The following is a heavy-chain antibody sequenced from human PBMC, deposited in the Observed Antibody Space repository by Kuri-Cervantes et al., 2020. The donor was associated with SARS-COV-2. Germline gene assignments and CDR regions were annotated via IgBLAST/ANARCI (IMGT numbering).Heavy chain of an antibody. CDR2: IYTSGST. J-gene: IGHJ4*02. Sequence: GSLRLSCTVSGGSISSYCWSWIRQPAGKGLEWIGRIYTSGSTNYNPSLKSRVTMSVDTSKNQFSLKLSSVTAADTAVYYCARGIVGATGEYYFDYWGQGTLVTVSS. CDR1: GGSISSYC. CDR3: ARGIVGATGEYYFDY. D-gene: IGHD1-26*01. V-gene: IGHV4-4*07.